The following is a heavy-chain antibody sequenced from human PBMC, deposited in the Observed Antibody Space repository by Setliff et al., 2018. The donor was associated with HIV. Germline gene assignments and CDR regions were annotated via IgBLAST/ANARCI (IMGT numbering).Heavy chain of an antibody. CDR3: ARGAWYTSGWYSSRYMDV. CDR1: GYTFANSD. J-gene: IGHJ6*03. D-gene: IGHD6-19*01. Sequence: ASVKVSCKASGYTFANSDINWVRQATGQGLEWMGWMNPNSGNTGYAQKFQGRVIMTRDTSITTAYMELSSLRSDDTAVYYCARGAWYTSGWYSSRYMDVWGKGTTVTVSS. V-gene: IGHV1-8*02. CDR2: MNPNSGNT.